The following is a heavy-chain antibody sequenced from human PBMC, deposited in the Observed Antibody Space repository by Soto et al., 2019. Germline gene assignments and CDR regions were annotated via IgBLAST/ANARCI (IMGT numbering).Heavy chain of an antibody. Sequence: QVQLVQSGAEVKKPGASVKVSCKAFGYPFTSYHITWVRQAPGQGLEWMGWINGHNGETKYAQKFQGRVSMTTHTSTSTAYMELRSLRSDDTAVYYCARYCTNGVCYHNWFDPWGQGTLVTVSS. V-gene: IGHV1-18*01. D-gene: IGHD2-8*01. CDR1: GYPFTSYH. CDR2: INGHNGET. J-gene: IGHJ5*02. CDR3: ARYCTNGVCYHNWFDP.